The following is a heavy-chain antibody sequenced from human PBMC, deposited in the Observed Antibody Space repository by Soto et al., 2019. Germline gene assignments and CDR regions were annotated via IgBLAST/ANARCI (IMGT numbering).Heavy chain of an antibody. Sequence: QVHLVESGGGVVQPGRSLRLSCAASGFTFSSYGMLWVRQAPGKGLEWVAVIWYNGSNKYYGESVKGRFTISRDNSKNTRYSEMNRLSAEYTAVYFCARQLGVPYSGYAMDVWGQGTTVTVSS. CDR3: ARQLGVPYSGYAMDV. J-gene: IGHJ6*02. CDR1: GFTFSSYG. CDR2: IWYNGSNK. D-gene: IGHD2-21*01. V-gene: IGHV3-33*01.